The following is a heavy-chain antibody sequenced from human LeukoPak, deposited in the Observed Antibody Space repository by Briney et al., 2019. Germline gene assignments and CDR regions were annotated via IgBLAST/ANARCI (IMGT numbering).Heavy chain of an antibody. CDR3: ARDAQRGFDYSNSLKY. J-gene: IGHJ4*01. CDR1: GFIFSHRG. CDR2: IWSDGTNR. D-gene: IGHD4-11*01. V-gene: IGHV3-33*01. Sequence: PGGSLRLSCAASGFIFSHRGMHWVRQAPGKGLEWVAVIWSDGTNRFYADSVKGRFTISRDNSQNTVFLQMNSLRVNDTAIYYCARDAQRGFDYSNSLKYWGHGTLVTVSS.